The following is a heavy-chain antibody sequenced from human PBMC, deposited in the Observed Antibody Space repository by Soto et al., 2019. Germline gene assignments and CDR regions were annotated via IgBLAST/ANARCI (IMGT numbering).Heavy chain of an antibody. CDR2: IYYSGST. V-gene: IGHV4-31*03. D-gene: IGHD1-26*01. CDR1: GGSISRGGYY. J-gene: IGHJ4*02. Sequence: LSLTCPVSGGSISRGGYYWSWIRQHPGKGLEWIGYIYYSGSTYYNPSLKSRVTISVDTSKNQFSLKLSSVTAADTAVYYCAGIYSGSPGGTLRYWGQGTLVTVSS. CDR3: AGIYSGSPGGTLRY.